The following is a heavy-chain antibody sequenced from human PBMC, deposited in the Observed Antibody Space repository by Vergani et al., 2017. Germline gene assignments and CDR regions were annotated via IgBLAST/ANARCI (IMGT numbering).Heavy chain of an antibody. CDR3: ARDALTMVRGVIITPLYNWFDP. Sequence: EVQLLESGGGLVQPGGSLRLSCAASGFTFSSYAMSWVRQAPGKGLEWVSAISGSGGSTYYADSVKGRFTISRDNSKNTRYLQMTSLRAEDTAVYYCARDALTMVRGVIITPLYNWFDPGGQGTLVTVSS. J-gene: IGHJ5*02. D-gene: IGHD3-10*01. V-gene: IGHV3-23*01. CDR2: ISGSGGST. CDR1: GFTFSSYA.